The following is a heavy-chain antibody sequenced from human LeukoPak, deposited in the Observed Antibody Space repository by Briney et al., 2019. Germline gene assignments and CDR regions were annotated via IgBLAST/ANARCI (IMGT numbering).Heavy chain of an antibody. CDR2: INDSGST. D-gene: IGHD2-21*02. CDR1: GRSFSPYY. CDR3: ARGGLYCGGACYVDY. Sequence: SETVTLTCAVSGRSFSPYYWSWIRQPPGKGLEWIGEINDSGSTNYNASLKSRVTISVDTSKHQFSLRLSSVTAAHTAVYYCARGGLYCGGACYVDYWGQGTLVTVSS. J-gene: IGHJ4*02. V-gene: IGHV4-34*01.